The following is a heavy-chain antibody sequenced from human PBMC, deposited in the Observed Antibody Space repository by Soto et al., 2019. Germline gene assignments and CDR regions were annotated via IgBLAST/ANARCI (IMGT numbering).Heavy chain of an antibody. J-gene: IGHJ5*02. CDR3: ARDHAHGDYSWFDP. CDR1: GGTFSSYT. CDR2: IIPILGIA. Sequence: QVQLVQSGAEVKKPGSSVKVSCKASGGTFSSYTISWVRQAPGQGLEWMGRIIPILGIANYAQKFQGRVTITADKSTSTAYMELSSLRSEDTAVYYCARDHAHGDYSWFDPWGQGTLVTVSS. D-gene: IGHD4-17*01. V-gene: IGHV1-69*08.